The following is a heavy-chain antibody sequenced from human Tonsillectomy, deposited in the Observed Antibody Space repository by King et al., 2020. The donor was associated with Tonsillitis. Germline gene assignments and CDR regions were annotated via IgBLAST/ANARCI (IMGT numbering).Heavy chain of an antibody. V-gene: IGHV3-74*01. D-gene: IGHD4-23*01. CDR1: GFSFSSYW. CDR2: INSDGSYT. Sequence: VQLVESGGGLVQPGGSLRLSCAASGFSFSSYWMHWVRQAPGKGLVWVSRINSDGSYTIYADSVKGRFTISRDNAKNTLYLHMNSLRAEDSAVYYCARTDSGHHYGGGYYYSGMDVWGQGTTVTVSS. J-gene: IGHJ6*02. CDR3: ARTDSGHHYGGGYYYSGMDV.